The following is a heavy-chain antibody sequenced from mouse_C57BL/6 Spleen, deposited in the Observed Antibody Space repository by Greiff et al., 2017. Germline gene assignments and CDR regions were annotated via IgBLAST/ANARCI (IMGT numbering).Heavy chain of an antibody. CDR3: ASGRGNWYFDG. Sequence: QVQLQQPGAELVKPGASVKLSCKASGYTFTSYWMQWVKQRPGQGLEWIGEIDPSDSYTNYNQKFKGKATLTVDTSSSTAYMQLSSLTSEDSAVYYCASGRGNWYFDGWGTGTTVTVSS. CDR1: GYTFTSYW. CDR2: IDPSDSYT. J-gene: IGHJ1*03. V-gene: IGHV1-50*01.